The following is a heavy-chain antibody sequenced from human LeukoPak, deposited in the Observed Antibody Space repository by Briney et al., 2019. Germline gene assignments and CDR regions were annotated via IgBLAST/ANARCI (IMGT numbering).Heavy chain of an antibody. D-gene: IGHD3-10*01. J-gene: IGHJ5*02. Sequence: GESLKISCKGSGYSFPGYWIAWVRQMPGKGLEWMAIIYPDDSNTRYSPSFQGQATISADKSISTAYLQWSSLKASDTAMYYCARFSGPTLLHNWFDPWGQGTLVTVSS. CDR1: GYSFPGYW. V-gene: IGHV5-51*01. CDR2: IYPDDSNT. CDR3: ARFSGPTLLHNWFDP.